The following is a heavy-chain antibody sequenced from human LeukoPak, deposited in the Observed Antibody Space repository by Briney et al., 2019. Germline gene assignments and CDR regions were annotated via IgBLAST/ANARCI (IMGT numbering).Heavy chain of an antibody. J-gene: IGHJ4*02. CDR3: AILDYGDSIDY. CDR2: ISWDGGST. V-gene: IGHV3-43D*03. D-gene: IGHD4-17*01. Sequence: GGSLRLSCAASGFTFDDYAMHWVRQAPGKGLEWVSLISWDGGSTYYADSVKGRFTISRDNSKNSLYLQMSSLRAEDTALYYCAILDYGDSIDYWGQGTLVTVSS. CDR1: GFTFDDYA.